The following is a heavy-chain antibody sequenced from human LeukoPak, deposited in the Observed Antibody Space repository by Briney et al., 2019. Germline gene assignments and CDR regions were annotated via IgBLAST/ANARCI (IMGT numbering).Heavy chain of an antibody. CDR1: GGSISSGGYY. V-gene: IGHV4-30-2*01. Sequence: PSETLSLTCTVSGGSISSGGYYWSWIRQPPGKGLEWIGYIYHSGSTYYNPSLKSRVTISVDRSKNQFSLKLSSVTAADTAVYYCARDQQYYDFWSGYPWAFDIWGQGTMVTVSS. D-gene: IGHD3-3*01. J-gene: IGHJ3*02. CDR3: ARDQQYYDFWSGYPWAFDI. CDR2: IYHSGST.